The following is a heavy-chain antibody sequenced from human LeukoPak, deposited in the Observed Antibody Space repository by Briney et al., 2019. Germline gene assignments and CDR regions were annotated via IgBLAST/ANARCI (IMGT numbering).Heavy chain of an antibody. Sequence: WVRQPPGKGLEWVTFIQKDGGSKFYADSVKGRFTISRDNSKKTVYLQMSSLTIEDTAVYYCAKEPGEGGSAFDYWGQGTLVTVYS. CDR2: IQKDGGSK. V-gene: IGHV3-30*02. J-gene: IGHJ4*02. CDR3: AKEPGEGGSAFDY. D-gene: IGHD3-16*01.